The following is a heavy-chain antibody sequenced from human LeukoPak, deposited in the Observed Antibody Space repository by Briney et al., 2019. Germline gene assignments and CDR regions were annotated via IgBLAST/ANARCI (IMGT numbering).Heavy chain of an antibody. CDR3: VKVIYCNGDSCYGEYFQH. D-gene: IGHD2-15*01. V-gene: IGHV3-30*02. CDR2: IRYDGTNR. CDR1: GFTFSHFG. Sequence: GGSLRLSCAASGFTFSHFGMHWVRQAPGKGLEWVAFIRYDGTNRYYADLGKGRFTISRDNSKNTLYLQMNSLRAEDTAVYYCVKVIYCNGDSCYGEYFQHWGRAPWSPSPQ. J-gene: IGHJ1*01.